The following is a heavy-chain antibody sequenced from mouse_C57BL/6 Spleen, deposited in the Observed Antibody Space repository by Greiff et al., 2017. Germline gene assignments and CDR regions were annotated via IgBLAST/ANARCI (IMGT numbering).Heavy chain of an antibody. CDR2: INPGSGGT. Sequence: VQLQQSGAELVRPGTSVKVSCKASGYAFTNYLIEWVKQRPGQGLEWIGVINPGSGGTNYNEKFKGKATLTADKSSSTAYMQHSSLTSEDSAVYFCARSGGSGYLYDAMDYWGQGTSVTVSS. V-gene: IGHV1-54*01. D-gene: IGHD3-2*02. J-gene: IGHJ4*01. CDR3: ARSGGSGYLYDAMDY. CDR1: GYAFTNYL.